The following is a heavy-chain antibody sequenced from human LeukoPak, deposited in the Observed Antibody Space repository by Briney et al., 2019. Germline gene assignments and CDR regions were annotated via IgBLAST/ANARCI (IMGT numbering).Heavy chain of an antibody. CDR2: INPSGGST. CDR1: GYTFTSYY. V-gene: IGHV1-46*01. J-gene: IGHJ4*02. Sequence: ASVKVSCKASGYTFTSYYMHWVRQAPGQGLEWMGIINPSGGSTSYAQKFQGRVTMTRDTSTSTVYMELSSLRSEDTAVYYYARDLIGYSSSWYGDYWGQGTLVTVSS. D-gene: IGHD6-13*01. CDR3: ARDLIGYSSSWYGDY.